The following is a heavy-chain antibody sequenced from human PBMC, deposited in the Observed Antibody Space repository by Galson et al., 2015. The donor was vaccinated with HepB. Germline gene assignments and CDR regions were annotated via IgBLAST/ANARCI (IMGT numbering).Heavy chain of an antibody. V-gene: IGHV1-3*01. Sequence: SVKVSCKASGYTFTSYAMHWARQAPGQRLEWMGWINAGNGNTKYSQKFQGRVTITRDTSASTAYMELSSLRSEDTAVYYCARDTYYYDSSGPGMDVWGQGTTVTVSS. D-gene: IGHD3-22*01. J-gene: IGHJ6*02. CDR1: GYTFTSYA. CDR2: INAGNGNT. CDR3: ARDTYYYDSSGPGMDV.